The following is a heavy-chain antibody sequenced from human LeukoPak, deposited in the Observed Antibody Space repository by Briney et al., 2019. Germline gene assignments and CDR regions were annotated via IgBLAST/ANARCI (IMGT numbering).Heavy chain of an antibody. J-gene: IGHJ5*02. CDR2: IYYSGST. D-gene: IGHD3-10*01. CDR3: ARDRKYYGWFDP. Sequence: SETLSLTCTVSGGSISSYYWSWIRQPPGKGLGRIGYIYYSGSTNYNPSLKSRVTISVDTSKNQFSLKLSSVTAADTAVYYCARDRKYYGWFDPWGQGTLVTVSS. V-gene: IGHV4-59*01. CDR1: GGSISSYY.